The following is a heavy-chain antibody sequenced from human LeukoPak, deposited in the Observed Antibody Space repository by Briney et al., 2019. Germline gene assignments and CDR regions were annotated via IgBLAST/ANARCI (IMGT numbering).Heavy chain of an antibody. J-gene: IGHJ4*02. V-gene: IGHV3-23*01. CDR1: GFTFSYYV. CDR3: AKETYNSGWFPDY. D-gene: IGHD6-19*01. CDR2: ISGTGAIT. Sequence: GGSLRLSCAASGFTFSYYVMNWVRQAPGKGLEWVSVISGTGAITYYADSVKGRFTISRDNSKNTLYLQMNSLRAEDTALYYCAKETYNSGWFPDYWGQGTLVIVSS.